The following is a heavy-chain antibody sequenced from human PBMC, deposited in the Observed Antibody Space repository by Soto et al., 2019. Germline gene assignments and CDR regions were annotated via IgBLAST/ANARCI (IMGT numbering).Heavy chain of an antibody. CDR3: ARSGEIAAAGTIGLLNKASNYYYYGMDV. D-gene: IGHD6-13*01. CDR1: GYTFTGYY. Sequence: QVQLVQSGAEVKKPGASVKVSCKASGYTFTGYYMHWVRQAPGQGLAGMGWINPNSGGTNYAQKFKGWVTMTRDPSISTAYMELDRLRSDDTAVYYCARSGEIAAAGTIGLLNKASNYYYYGMDVWGQGTTVTVSS. V-gene: IGHV1-2*04. J-gene: IGHJ6*02. CDR2: INPNSGGT.